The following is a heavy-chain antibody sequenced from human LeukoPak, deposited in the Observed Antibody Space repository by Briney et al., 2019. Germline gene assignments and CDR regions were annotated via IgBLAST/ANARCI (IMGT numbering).Heavy chain of an antibody. D-gene: IGHD6-13*01. CDR2: IYYSGIT. CDR3: ASGYTSTWYLVLAY. CDR1: GDSITGYY. V-gene: IGHV4-39*07. Sequence: SETLSLTCSVSGDSITGYYWAWIRQPPGKGLEWIGSIYYSGITYYNASLKSRVTTSLDTSKNQLSLKVNSVTAADTAVYYCASGYTSTWYLVLAYWGQGTLVTVSS. J-gene: IGHJ1*01.